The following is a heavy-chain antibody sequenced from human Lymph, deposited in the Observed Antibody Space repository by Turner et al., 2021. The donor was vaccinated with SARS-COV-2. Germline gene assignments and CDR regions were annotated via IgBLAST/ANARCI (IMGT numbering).Heavy chain of an antibody. J-gene: IGHJ6*02. CDR3: ARYGSGGYFYYGLDV. V-gene: IGHV3-30*04. Sequence: QVQLVESGGGVVQPGMSLSLSCAASGFTFSTYAIHWVRQAAGKGLEWVAVISYDGSNKYYADSVKGRFTISRDNSKNTLYLQMNSLRAEDTAVYYCARYGSGGYFYYGLDVWGQGTTVTVSS. CDR1: GFTFSTYA. D-gene: IGHD3-10*01. CDR2: ISYDGSNK.